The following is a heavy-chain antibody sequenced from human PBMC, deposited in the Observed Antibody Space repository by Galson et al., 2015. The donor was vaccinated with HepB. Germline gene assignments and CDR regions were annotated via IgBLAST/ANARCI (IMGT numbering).Heavy chain of an antibody. CDR1: GDSVSSNSAA. CDR2: TYYRSKWYN. D-gene: IGHD2-2*01. Sequence: CAISGDSVSSNSAAWNWIRQSPSRGLEWLGRTYYRSKWYNDFAVSVKSRITINPDTSKNQFSLQLNSVTPEDTAVYYCARDSGGIVVVPAAPNWFDPWGQGTLVTVSS. J-gene: IGHJ5*02. V-gene: IGHV6-1*01. CDR3: ARDSGGIVVVPAAPNWFDP.